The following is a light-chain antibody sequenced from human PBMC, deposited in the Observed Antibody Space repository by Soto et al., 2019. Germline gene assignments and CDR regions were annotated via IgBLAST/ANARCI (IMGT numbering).Light chain of an antibody. J-gene: IGLJ2*01. Sequence: QSALTQPPSASGSPGQSVTISCTGASSDVGGYNYVSWYQQHAGRAPRLLIYEVSKRPSGVPGRFSGSKSGNTASLTVSGLQAEDEADYYCSSYAGSNIVVFGGGTKLPVL. CDR1: SSDVGGYNY. V-gene: IGLV2-8*01. CDR2: EVS. CDR3: SSYAGSNIVV.